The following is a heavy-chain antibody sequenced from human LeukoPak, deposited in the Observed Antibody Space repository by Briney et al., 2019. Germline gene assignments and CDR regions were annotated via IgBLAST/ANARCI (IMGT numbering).Heavy chain of an antibody. J-gene: IGHJ6*03. Sequence: GASVKVSCKASGYTFTGYYMHWVRQAPGQGLEWMGWINPNSGGTNYAQKFQGRVTMIRDTSISTAYMELSRLRSDDTAVYYCARDHFRYYYGSGSHLDYYMDVWGKGTTVTVSS. CDR2: INPNSGGT. D-gene: IGHD3-10*01. CDR3: ARDHFRYYYGSGSHLDYYMDV. V-gene: IGHV1-2*02. CDR1: GYTFTGYY.